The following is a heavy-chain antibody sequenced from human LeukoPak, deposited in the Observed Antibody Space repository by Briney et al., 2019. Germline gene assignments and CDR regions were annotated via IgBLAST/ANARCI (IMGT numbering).Heavy chain of an antibody. Sequence: VASVKVSCKASGGTFSSYAISWVRQAPGQGLEWMGGIIPIFGTANYAQKFQGRVTITADESTSTACMELSSLRSEDTAVYYCARGARGYSYDDAFDIWGQGTMVTVSS. J-gene: IGHJ3*02. CDR2: IIPIFGTA. D-gene: IGHD5-18*01. CDR1: GGTFSSYA. CDR3: ARGARGYSYDDAFDI. V-gene: IGHV1-69*01.